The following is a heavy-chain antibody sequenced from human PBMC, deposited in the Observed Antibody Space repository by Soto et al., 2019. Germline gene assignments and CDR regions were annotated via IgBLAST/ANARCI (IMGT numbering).Heavy chain of an antibody. V-gene: IGHV4-39*01. Sequence: QLQLQESGPGLVKPSETLSLTCTVSGGSISSGSYYWGWIRQSPGKGLEWIRSGYYTGSSYYNPSLRSRLTISVDTSKNQFSLKVSSVTAADTAVYYCARQPPGHHYNYMDVWGKGTTVTVSS. J-gene: IGHJ6*03. CDR3: ARQPPGHHYNYMDV. CDR1: GGSISSGSYY. CDR2: GYYTGSS.